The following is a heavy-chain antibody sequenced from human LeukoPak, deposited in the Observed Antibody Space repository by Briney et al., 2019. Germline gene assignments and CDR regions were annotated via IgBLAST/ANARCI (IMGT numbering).Heavy chain of an antibody. Sequence: SVKVSCKASGGTFSSYTISWVRQAPGQGLEWMGRIIPILGIANYAQKFQGRVTITADKSTSTAYMELSSLRSEDTAVYYCARGYCSGGSCYSVRYYYYGMDVWGQGTTVTVSS. CDR3: ARGYCSGGSCYSVRYYYYGMDV. CDR2: IIPILGIA. V-gene: IGHV1-69*02. D-gene: IGHD2-15*01. J-gene: IGHJ6*02. CDR1: GGTFSSYT.